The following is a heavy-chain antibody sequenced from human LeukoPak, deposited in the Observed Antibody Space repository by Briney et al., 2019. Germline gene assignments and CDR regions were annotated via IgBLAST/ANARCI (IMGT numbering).Heavy chain of an antibody. Sequence: PGGSLRLSCAASGFTFSSYAMHWVRQAPGKGLEYVSAISSNGGSTYYANSAKGRFTISRDNSKNTLYLQMGSLRAEDMAVYYCARAPRPGVYSGSYLDYWGQGTLVTVSS. D-gene: IGHD1-26*01. J-gene: IGHJ4*02. CDR3: ARAPRPGVYSGSYLDY. V-gene: IGHV3-64*01. CDR2: ISSNGGST. CDR1: GFTFSSYA.